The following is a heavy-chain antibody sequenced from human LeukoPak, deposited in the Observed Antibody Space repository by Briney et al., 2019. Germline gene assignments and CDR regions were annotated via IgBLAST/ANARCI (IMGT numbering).Heavy chain of an antibody. D-gene: IGHD4-23*01. CDR1: GFTFSSYA. J-gene: IGHJ4*02. CDR2: ISYDGSNK. CDR3: ARVQRGGLLDY. Sequence: GRSLRLSCAASGFTFSSYAMHWVRQAPGKGLEWVAVISYDGSNKYYADSVKGRFTISRDNSKNTLYLQMNSLRAEDTAVYYCARVQRGGLLDYWGQGTLVTVSS. V-gene: IGHV3-30-3*01.